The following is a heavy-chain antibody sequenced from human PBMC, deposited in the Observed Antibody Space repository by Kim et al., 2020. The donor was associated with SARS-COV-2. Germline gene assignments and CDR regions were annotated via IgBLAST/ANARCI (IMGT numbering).Heavy chain of an antibody. D-gene: IGHD3-22*01. V-gene: IGHV1-69*13. CDR2: IIPIFGTA. Sequence: SVKVSCKASGGTFSSYAISWVRQAPGQGLEWMGGIIPIFGTANYAQKFQGRVTITADESASTAYMELSSLRSEDTAVYYCARWGENSDYYDSSGPDAFDIWAQGTMVTVSS. CDR1: GGTFSSYA. CDR3: ARWGENSDYYDSSGPDAFDI. J-gene: IGHJ3*02.